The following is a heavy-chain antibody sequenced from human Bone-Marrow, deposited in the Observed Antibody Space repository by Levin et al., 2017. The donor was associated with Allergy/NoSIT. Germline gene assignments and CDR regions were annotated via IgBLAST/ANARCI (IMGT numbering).Heavy chain of an antibody. V-gene: IGHV2-26*01. D-gene: IGHD3-3*01. CDR1: GFSLNIARMG. CDR2: IFWNDET. Sequence: SGPTLVKPTETLTLTCTVSGFSLNIARMGVAWIRQPPGKALEWLAHIFWNDETAYSTSLQSRLSISKDTSKSQVVLTMTNVDPVDTGTYFCARIRDFDLWSGYDFWGQGMLVTVSS. CDR3: ARIRDFDLWSGYDF. J-gene: IGHJ4*02.